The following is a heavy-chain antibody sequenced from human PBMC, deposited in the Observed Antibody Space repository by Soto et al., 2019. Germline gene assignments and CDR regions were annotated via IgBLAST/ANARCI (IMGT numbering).Heavy chain of an antibody. CDR1: GFTFSGSA. CDR3: TSNPPGIAVAGTSDYYYGMDV. J-gene: IGHJ6*02. D-gene: IGHD6-19*01. CDR2: IRSKANSYAT. V-gene: IGHV3-73*01. Sequence: GGSLRLSCAASGFTFSGSAMHWVRQASGKGLEWVGRIRSKANSYATAYAASVKGRFTISRDDSKNTAYLQMNSLKTEDTAVYYCTSNPPGIAVAGTSDYYYGMDVWGQGTTVTVSS.